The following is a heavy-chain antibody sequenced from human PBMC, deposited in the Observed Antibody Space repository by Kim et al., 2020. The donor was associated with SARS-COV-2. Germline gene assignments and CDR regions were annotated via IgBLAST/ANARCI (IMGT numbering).Heavy chain of an antibody. J-gene: IGHJ4*02. Sequence: SIKSRVTISADTSNKQFSRKLSSVTAADTAVYYCARGPYSSSWYGIYFDYWGQGTLVTVSS. V-gene: IGHV4-34*01. D-gene: IGHD6-13*01. CDR3: ARGPYSSSWYGIYFDY.